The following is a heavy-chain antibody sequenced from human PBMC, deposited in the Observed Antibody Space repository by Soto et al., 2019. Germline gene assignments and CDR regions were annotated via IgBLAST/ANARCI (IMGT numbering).Heavy chain of an antibody. J-gene: IGHJ6*02. CDR2: IIPIFGTA. V-gene: IGHV1-69*13. CDR1: GGTFSSYS. Sequence: ASVKVSCKASGGTFSSYSISWVLQAPGQGLEWMGGIIPIFGTANYAQKFQGRVTITADESTSTAYMELSSLRSEDTAVYYCARARRDIVLMVYAPGYYYYYGMDVWGQGTAVTVSS. D-gene: IGHD2-8*01. CDR3: ARARRDIVLMVYAPGYYYYYGMDV.